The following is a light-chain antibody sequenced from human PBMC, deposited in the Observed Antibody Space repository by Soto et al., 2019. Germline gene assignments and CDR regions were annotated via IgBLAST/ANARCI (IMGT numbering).Light chain of an antibody. CDR3: SSYAGSNNYV. J-gene: IGLJ1*01. CDR2: EVS. V-gene: IGLV2-8*01. CDR1: SGDVGGYNY. Sequence: QSVLTQPPSASGSPGQSVTISCTGTSGDVGGYNYVSWYQQHPGKAPKLMIFEVSERPSGVPERFCASMSGNTASLTVSGLQAEDEADYYCSSYAGSNNYVFGTGTKLTVL.